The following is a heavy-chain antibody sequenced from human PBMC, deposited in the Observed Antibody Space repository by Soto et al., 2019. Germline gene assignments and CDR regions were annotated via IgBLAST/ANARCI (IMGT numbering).Heavy chain of an antibody. Sequence: QVQLQESGPGLVKPSETLSLTCTVSGGSISSYYWSWIRQPPGKGLEWIGYIYYSGSTNYNPSLKSRVTISVDTSKNRFSLTLSSVTAADTAVYYCARALGYDFWSGYHTLGAFDIWGQGTMVTVSS. CDR2: IYYSGST. CDR1: GGSISSYY. CDR3: ARALGYDFWSGYHTLGAFDI. J-gene: IGHJ3*02. V-gene: IGHV4-59*01. D-gene: IGHD3-3*01.